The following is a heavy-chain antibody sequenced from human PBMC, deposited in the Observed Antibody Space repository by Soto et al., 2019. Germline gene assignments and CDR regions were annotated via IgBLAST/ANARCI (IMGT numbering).Heavy chain of an antibody. CDR1: GFSLSTGGVG. CDR3: ARYYDFWSGYPLDY. Sequence: QITLKESGPTLVKPTQTLTLTCTFSGFSLSTGGVGVGWIRQPPGKALEWLALIYWNDDTRYRPSLKSRLIITKDTSKNHLVLTMTTMVTMDTATYYCARYYDFWSGYPLDYWGQGILVNVSS. CDR2: IYWNDDT. D-gene: IGHD3-3*01. J-gene: IGHJ4*02. V-gene: IGHV2-5*01.